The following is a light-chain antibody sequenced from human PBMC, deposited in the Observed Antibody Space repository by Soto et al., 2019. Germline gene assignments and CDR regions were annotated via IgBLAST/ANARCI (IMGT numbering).Light chain of an antibody. J-gene: IGKJ4*01. CDR3: QQYNNWPPLT. CDR1: QSVSSN. V-gene: IGKV3-15*01. CDR2: GTS. Sequence: EIVMTQSPATLSVSPGERATLSCRASQSVSSNLAWYQQKPGQAPRPLIYGTSTRATGIPARFSGNGSGTEFTLTISSLQSEDFAVYYCQQYNNWPPLTFGGGTKVEIK.